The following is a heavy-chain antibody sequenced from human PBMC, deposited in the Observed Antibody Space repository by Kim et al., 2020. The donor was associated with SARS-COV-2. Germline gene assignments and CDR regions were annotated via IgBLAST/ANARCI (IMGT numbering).Heavy chain of an antibody. J-gene: IGHJ3*02. V-gene: IGHV4-59*01. CDR3: ARDSSCWGWAFDI. D-gene: IGHD6-19*01. Sequence: SHPSLKSRVTISVDTSKNQFSLRRGSVAAADTAVYYCARDSSCWGWAFDIWGQGTMVTVSS.